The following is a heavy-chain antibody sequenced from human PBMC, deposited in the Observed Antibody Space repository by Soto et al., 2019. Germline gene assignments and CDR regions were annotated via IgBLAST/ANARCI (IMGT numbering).Heavy chain of an antibody. V-gene: IGHV3-23*01. CDR1: GVNFRSYG. Sequence: GGSQRLSCTASGVNFRSYGMSWVRQAPGKGLEWVSAISGSGGSTYYADSVKGRFTISRDNSKNTLYLQMNSLRAEDTAVYYCAKEPNYDFWPDFDYWGQGTLVTVSS. J-gene: IGHJ4*02. CDR3: AKEPNYDFWPDFDY. CDR2: ISGSGGST. D-gene: IGHD3-3*01.